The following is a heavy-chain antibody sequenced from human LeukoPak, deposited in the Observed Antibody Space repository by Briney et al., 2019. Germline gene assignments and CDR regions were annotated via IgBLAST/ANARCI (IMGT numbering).Heavy chain of an antibody. J-gene: IGHJ4*02. CDR1: GFTFSTYE. Sequence: GGSLRLSCAASGFTFSTYEMNWVRQAPGKGLEWVAVIWYDGSNKNYVDSVKGRFTISRDNSKNTLYLQMNSLRAEDTAVYYCARDGSYYEIDYWGQGTLVTVSS. CDR3: ARDGSYYEIDY. D-gene: IGHD1-26*01. V-gene: IGHV3-33*08. CDR2: IWYDGSNK.